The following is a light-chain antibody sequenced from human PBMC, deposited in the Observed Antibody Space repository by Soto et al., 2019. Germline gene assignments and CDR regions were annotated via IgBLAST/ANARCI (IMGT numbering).Light chain of an antibody. CDR2: DAS. Sequence: EIVLTQSPATLSLSPGERATLSCRASQSVSTYLAWFQQKPGQAPRLLIYDASNRATGIPARFSGSGSGTDFTLTISSLEPEDFAVYYCQQRSNWPPLTLGGGTKLDIK. V-gene: IGKV3-11*01. J-gene: IGKJ4*01. CDR3: QQRSNWPPLT. CDR1: QSVSTY.